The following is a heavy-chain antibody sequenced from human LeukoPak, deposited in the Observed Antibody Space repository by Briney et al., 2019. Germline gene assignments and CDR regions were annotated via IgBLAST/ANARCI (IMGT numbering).Heavy chain of an antibody. J-gene: IGHJ6*03. D-gene: IGHD5-18*01. CDR2: IYYSGST. CDR3: ARHSPAMVDYYYYYYMDV. CDR1: GGSVSSSYYY. Sequence: PSETLSLTCTVSGGSVSSSYYYWGWIRQPPGKGLEWIGSIYYSGSTYYNPSLKSRVTISVDTSKNHFSLKLSSVTAADTAVYYCARHSPAMVDYYYYYYMDVWGKGTTVTISS. V-gene: IGHV4-39*01.